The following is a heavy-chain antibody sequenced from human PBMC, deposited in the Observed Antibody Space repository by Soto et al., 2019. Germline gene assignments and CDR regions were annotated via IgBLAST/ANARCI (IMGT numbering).Heavy chain of an antibody. CDR3: ARDPPTPYWRGPEDH. CDR1: GFNFNRFA. J-gene: IGHJ4*02. V-gene: IGHV3-30*09. CDR2: ISYDGNNE. D-gene: IGHD2-21*01. Sequence: QVHMVESGGGLVQPGRSLRLTCTASGFNFNRFAIHWVRQAPGKGLEWVAVISYDGNNEYVAVPLRDRFAISRDNSQDTVFLPIDDVRGEDTARYFSARDPPTPYWRGPEDHWGQGSLVIVSS.